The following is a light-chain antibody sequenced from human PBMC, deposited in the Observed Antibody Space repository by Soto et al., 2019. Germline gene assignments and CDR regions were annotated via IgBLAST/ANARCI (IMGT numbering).Light chain of an antibody. CDR2: KAS. J-gene: IGKJ1*01. CDR3: KHYNSYSEA. Sequence: DIQMTQSPSTLSPSVGDSDTITCRASESISSWLAWYQQKPGKATKLLIYKASTLKSGVPSRFSGSGSGTEFTLTISSLQPDEFATYYCKHYNSYSEAVGQGTKVDIK. CDR1: ESISSW. V-gene: IGKV1-5*03.